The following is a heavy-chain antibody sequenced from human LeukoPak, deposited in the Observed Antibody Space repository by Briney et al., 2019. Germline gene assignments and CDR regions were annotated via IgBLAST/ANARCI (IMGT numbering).Heavy chain of an antibody. CDR2: IIPIFGTA. Sequence: ASVKVSCKASGGTFSSYAISWVRQAPGQGLEWMGGIIPIFGTANYAQKFQGRVTITTDESTSTAYMELSSLRSEDTAVYYCAREIAAAGDNWFDPWGQGTLVTVSS. J-gene: IGHJ5*02. V-gene: IGHV1-69*05. D-gene: IGHD6-13*01. CDR1: GGTFSSYA. CDR3: AREIAAAGDNWFDP.